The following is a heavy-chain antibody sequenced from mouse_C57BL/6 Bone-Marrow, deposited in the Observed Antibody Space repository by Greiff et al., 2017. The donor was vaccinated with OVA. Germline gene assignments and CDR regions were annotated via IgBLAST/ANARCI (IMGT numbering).Heavy chain of an antibody. V-gene: IGHV14-2*01. CDR3: ARGHYGNYGWYFDV. J-gene: IGHJ1*03. CDR1: GFNIKDYY. D-gene: IGHD2-1*01. Sequence: EVQGVESGAELVKPGASVKLSCTASGFNIKDYYMHWVKQRTDQGLEWIGRIDPEDGETKYAPKFQGKATITADTSSNTAYLQLSSLTSEDTAVYYCARGHYGNYGWYFDVWGTGTTVTVSS. CDR2: IDPEDGET.